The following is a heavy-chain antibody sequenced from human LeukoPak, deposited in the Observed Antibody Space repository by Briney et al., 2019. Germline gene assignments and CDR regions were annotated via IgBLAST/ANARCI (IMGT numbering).Heavy chain of an antibody. Sequence: SETLSLTCTVSGGSISSGSYYWSWIRQPAGKGLEWIGRIYTSGSTNYNPSLKSRVTISVDTSKNQFSLKLSSVTAADTAVYYCASTEYCSSTSCRDYWGQGTLVTVSS. CDR2: IYTSGST. CDR1: GGSISSGSYY. CDR3: ASTEYCSSTSCRDY. V-gene: IGHV4-61*02. J-gene: IGHJ4*02. D-gene: IGHD2-2*01.